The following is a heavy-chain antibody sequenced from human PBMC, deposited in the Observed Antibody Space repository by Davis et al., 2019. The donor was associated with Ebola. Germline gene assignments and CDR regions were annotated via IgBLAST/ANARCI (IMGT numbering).Heavy chain of an antibody. J-gene: IGHJ5*02. CDR2: VHYSGST. Sequence: MPSETLSLTCTVSGGSISGYYWSWIRQSPGKGMEWIGYVHYSGSTNYNPSLMRRVTILVDTSKNQFSLKLTSVTAADTAVYYCARHELGELRFTIFDPWGQGTLVTVSS. CDR1: GGSISGYY. CDR3: ARHELGELRFTIFDP. D-gene: IGHD3-3*01. V-gene: IGHV4-59*01.